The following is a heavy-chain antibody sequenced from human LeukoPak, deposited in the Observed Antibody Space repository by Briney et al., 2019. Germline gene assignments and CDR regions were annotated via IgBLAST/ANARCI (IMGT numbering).Heavy chain of an antibody. J-gene: IGHJ6*03. V-gene: IGHV4-34*01. CDR2: INHSGST. CDR1: GGSFSGYY. D-gene: IGHD3-3*01. CDR3: ARVVGVVIRYYYYYMDV. Sequence: SETLSLTCAVYGGSFSGYYWSWIRQPPGKGLEWIGEINHSGSTNYNPSPKSRVTISVDTSKNQFSLKLSSVTAADTAVYYCARVVGVVIRYYYYYMDVWGKGTTVTVSS.